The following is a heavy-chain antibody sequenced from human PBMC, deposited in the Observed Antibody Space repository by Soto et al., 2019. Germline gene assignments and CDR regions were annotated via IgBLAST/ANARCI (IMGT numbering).Heavy chain of an antibody. D-gene: IGHD6-13*01. J-gene: IGHJ4*02. CDR1: GGTFSSYA. V-gene: IGHV1-69*13. CDR2: IIPIFGTA. Sequence: SVKVSCKASGGTFSSYAISWVRQAPGQGLEWMGGIIPIFGTANYAQKFQGRVTITADESTSTAYMELSSLRSEDTAVYYCARYSSSWYYFDYWGQGTLVTVSS. CDR3: ARYSSSWYYFDY.